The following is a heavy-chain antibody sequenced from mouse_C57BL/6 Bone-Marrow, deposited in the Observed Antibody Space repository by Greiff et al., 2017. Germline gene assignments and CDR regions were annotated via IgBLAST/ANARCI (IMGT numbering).Heavy chain of an antibody. CDR3: ARPPYYYGSNWYCDV. J-gene: IGHJ1*03. Sequence: VQLQQPGAELVKPGASVKMSCKASGYTFTSYWITWVKQRPGQGLEWIGDIYPGSGSTNYNEKFKSKATLTVDTSSSTAYMQLSSLTSDDSAVYYCARPPYYYGSNWYCDVWGTGTTGTVSS. V-gene: IGHV1-55*01. CDR1: GYTFTSYW. CDR2: IYPGSGST. D-gene: IGHD1-1*01.